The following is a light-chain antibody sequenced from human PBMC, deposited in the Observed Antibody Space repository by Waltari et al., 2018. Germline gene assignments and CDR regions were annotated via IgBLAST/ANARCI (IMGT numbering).Light chain of an antibody. CDR1: TPNIGNNY. Sequence: QSVLTQAPSVSAAPGQKVTISCSGSTPNIGNNYVSCYQQFPGTTPKLLIYEDNRRPSGIPDRFSGSKSGASATLGITGLQTGDEANYYCGTWDSSLGIGVLGGGTRVTVL. CDR3: GTWDSSLGIGV. J-gene: IGLJ3*02. V-gene: IGLV1-51*01. CDR2: EDN.